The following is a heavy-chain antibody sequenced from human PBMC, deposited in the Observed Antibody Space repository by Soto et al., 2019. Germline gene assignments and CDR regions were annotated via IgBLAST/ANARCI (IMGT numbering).Heavy chain of an antibody. CDR3: ARNMDYYYGPGSGNGHGF. J-gene: IGHJ6*02. CDR2: INPRFGDT. V-gene: IGHV1-2*02. D-gene: IGHD3-10*01. CDR1: GYTFTAYY. Sequence: QVQLVQYGAELKEPGDSVRVSCEASGYTFTAYYIHWVRQAPGQGLEWMGWINPRFGDTSYAQDFQGRVSMTRDTSISTVYMELSRLTSDDTAIYYCARNMDYYYGPGSGNGHGFWGQGTTVTVFS.